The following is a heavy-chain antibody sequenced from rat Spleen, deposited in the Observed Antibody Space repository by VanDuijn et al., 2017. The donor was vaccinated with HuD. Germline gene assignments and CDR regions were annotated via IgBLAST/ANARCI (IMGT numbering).Heavy chain of an antibody. D-gene: IGHD1-4*01. J-gene: IGHJ3*01. CDR3: ARDENGYVNQWFAY. V-gene: IGHV2-41*01. CDR2: IWNIGGT. Sequence: QVQLKESGPGLVQPSQTLSLTCTVAGFSLDNYNVHWVRQSPGKGLEWMGVIWNIGGTRYNSALKSRLSISKDTSTSQVFLKMNSLQTEDTATYYCARDENGYVNQWFAYWGQGTLVTGSS. CDR1: GFSLDNYN.